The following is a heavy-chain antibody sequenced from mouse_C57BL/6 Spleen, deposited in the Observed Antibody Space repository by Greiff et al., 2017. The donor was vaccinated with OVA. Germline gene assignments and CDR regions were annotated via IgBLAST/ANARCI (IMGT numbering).Heavy chain of an antibody. CDR1: GYAFSSSW. D-gene: IGHD2-4*01. Sequence: VKLLESGPELVKPGASVKISCKASGYAFSSSWMNWVKQRPGKGLEWIGRIYPGDGDTNYNGKFKGKATLTADKSSSTAYMQLSSLTSEDSAVYFCAREGIYYDYDAWFAYWGQGTLVTVSA. J-gene: IGHJ3*01. CDR3: AREGIYYDYDAWFAY. CDR2: IYPGDGDT. V-gene: IGHV1-82*01.